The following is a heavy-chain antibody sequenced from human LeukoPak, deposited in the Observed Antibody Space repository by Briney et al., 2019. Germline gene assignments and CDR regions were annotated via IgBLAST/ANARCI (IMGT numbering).Heavy chain of an antibody. CDR3: ARNYYERGYYYYYGMDV. Sequence: SQTLSLTCTVSGGSISSGGYYWSWIRQHPGKGLEWIGYIYYSGSTYYNPSLKSRVTISVDTSKNQFSLKLSSVTAADTAVHYCARNYYERGYYYYYGMDVWGQGTTVTVSS. J-gene: IGHJ6*02. V-gene: IGHV4-31*03. CDR1: GGSISSGGYY. D-gene: IGHD3-22*01. CDR2: IYYSGST.